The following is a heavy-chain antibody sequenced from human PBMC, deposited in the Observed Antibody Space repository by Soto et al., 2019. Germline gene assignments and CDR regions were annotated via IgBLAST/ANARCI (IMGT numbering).Heavy chain of an antibody. D-gene: IGHD1-26*01. CDR1: GSTFSSYG. CDR2: IWYDGSNK. CDR3: ARGGSYYDYYYGMDV. V-gene: IGHV3-33*01. J-gene: IGHJ6*02. Sequence: QVKLVESGGGVVQPGRSLRLSCAASGSTFSSYGMHWVRQAPGKGLEWVAVIWYDGSNKYYADSVKGRFTISRDNSKNTLYLQMNSLRAEDTAVYYCARGGSYYDYYYGMDVWGQGTTVTVSS.